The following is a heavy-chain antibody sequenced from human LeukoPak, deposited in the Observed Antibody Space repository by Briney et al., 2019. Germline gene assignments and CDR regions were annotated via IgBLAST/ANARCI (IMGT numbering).Heavy chain of an antibody. CDR2: INPSGGST. CDR1: GYTFTSYY. CDR3: ARMVRGDGYGMDV. D-gene: IGHD3-10*01. V-gene: IGHV1-46*03. Sequence: ASVKVSCKAPGYTFTSYYMHWVRQAPGQGLEWMGIINPSGGSTSYAQKFQGRVTMTRDTSTSTVYMELSSLRSEDTAVYYCARMVRGDGYGMDVWGQGTTVTVSS. J-gene: IGHJ6*02.